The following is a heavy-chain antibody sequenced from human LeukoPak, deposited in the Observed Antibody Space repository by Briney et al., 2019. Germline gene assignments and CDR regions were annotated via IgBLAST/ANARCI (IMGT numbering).Heavy chain of an antibody. V-gene: IGHV1-69*13. J-gene: IGHJ3*02. CDR3: ARGGELRDAFDI. CDR2: IIPIFGTA. Sequence: ASVKVSCKAPGGTFSSYAISWVRQAPGQGLEWMGGIIPIFGTANYAQKFQGRVTITADESTSTAYMELSSLRSEDTAVYYCARGGELRDAFDIWGQGTMVTVSS. CDR1: GGTFSSYA. D-gene: IGHD1-7*01.